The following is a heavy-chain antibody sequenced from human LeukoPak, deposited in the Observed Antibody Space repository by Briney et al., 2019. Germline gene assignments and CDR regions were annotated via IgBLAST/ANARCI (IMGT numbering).Heavy chain of an antibody. J-gene: IGHJ4*02. CDR2: INPNSGGT. CDR3: ARAIFFGDIVATPALDY. Sequence: ASVKVSCKASGYTFTGYYMHWVRQAPEQGLEWMGWINPNSGGTNYAQKFQGRVTMTRDTSISTAYMELSRLRSDDTAVYYCARAIFFGDIVATPALDYWGQGTLVTVSS. D-gene: IGHD5-12*01. V-gene: IGHV1-2*02. CDR1: GYTFTGYY.